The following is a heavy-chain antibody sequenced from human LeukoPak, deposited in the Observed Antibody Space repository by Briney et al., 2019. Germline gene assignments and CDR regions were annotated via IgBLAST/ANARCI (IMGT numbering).Heavy chain of an antibody. D-gene: IGHD3-3*01. V-gene: IGHV3-23*01. J-gene: IGHJ6*02. CDR2: ISGSGGST. Sequence: GGSLRLSCAASGFTFSSYAMSWVRQAPGKGLEWVSAISGSGGSTYYADSVKGRFTISRDNSKNTLYLQMNSLRAEDTAVYYCAKSPRLRFLERPSYYYYGMDVWGQGTTVTVSS. CDR3: AKSPRLRFLERPSYYYYGMDV. CDR1: GFTFSSYA.